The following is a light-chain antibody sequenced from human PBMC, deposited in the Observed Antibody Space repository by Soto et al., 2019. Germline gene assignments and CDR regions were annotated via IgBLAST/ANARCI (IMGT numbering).Light chain of an antibody. Sequence: DIQMTQSPSTLSASVGDRVTITCRASQSISSWLAWYQQKPGKAPQLLIYTASRLERGDPSRFSVSGPWTEFNPTNSSMQPDDFVKYYCQQYNSYLWTFGQGTKVEIK. CDR2: TAS. CDR3: QQYNSYLWT. CDR1: QSISSW. V-gene: IGKV1-5*03. J-gene: IGKJ1*01.